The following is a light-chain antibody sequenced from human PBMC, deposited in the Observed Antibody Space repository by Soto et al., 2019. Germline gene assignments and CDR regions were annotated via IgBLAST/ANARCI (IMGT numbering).Light chain of an antibody. Sequence: EIGLTQSPCTLSLSPGERVTLSCRASQSVSSTYLAWYQQKPGQAPRLLIYGASSRATGIPDRFSGSGSGTDFTLTISRLEPEDFAVYYCQQFGSSPLYTFGQGTKLEIK. CDR1: QSVSSTY. CDR3: QQFGSSPLYT. V-gene: IGKV3-20*01. CDR2: GAS. J-gene: IGKJ2*01.